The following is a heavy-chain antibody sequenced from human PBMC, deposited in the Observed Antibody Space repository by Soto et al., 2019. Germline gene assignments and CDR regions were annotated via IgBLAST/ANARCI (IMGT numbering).Heavy chain of an antibody. CDR3: AKAQAWELLFDF. J-gene: IGHJ4*02. CDR1: GASISSGGYY. D-gene: IGHD1-26*01. Sequence: PSETLSLTCTVSGASISSGGYYWSWIRQHPGKGPEWIANIYYSGSTYYNPSLKSRVTISIDTPKNQFSLKLSSVTAADTAVYYCAKAQAWELLFDFWGQGTLVTVSS. CDR2: IYYSGST. V-gene: IGHV4-31*03.